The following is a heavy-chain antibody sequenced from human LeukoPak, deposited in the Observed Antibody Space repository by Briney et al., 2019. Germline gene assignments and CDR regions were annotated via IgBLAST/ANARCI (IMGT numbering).Heavy chain of an antibody. V-gene: IGHV1-24*01. CDR2: FDPEDGET. D-gene: IGHD6-19*01. CDR3: ATAKYSSGWYGAFDI. CDR1: GYTLTELS. Sequence: ASVKVSCKVSGYTLTELSMHWVRQAPGKGLEWMGGFDPEDGETIYAQKFQGRVTMTEGTSTDTAYMELRSLRSEDTAVYYCATAKYSSGWYGAFDIWGQGTMVTVSS. J-gene: IGHJ3*02.